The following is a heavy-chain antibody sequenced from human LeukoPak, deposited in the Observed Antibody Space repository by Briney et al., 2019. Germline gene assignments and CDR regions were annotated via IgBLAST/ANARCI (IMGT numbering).Heavy chain of an antibody. V-gene: IGHV1-46*01. J-gene: IGHJ5*02. Sequence: ASVKVSCKASGYTFTSYYMHWVRQAPGQGLEWMGIINPSGGSTSYAQKFQGRVTMTRDMSTSTVYMELSSLRSEDTAVYYCARDFGAVAESWYRTGWFDPWGQGTLVTVSS. CDR3: ARDFGAVAESWYRTGWFDP. CDR2: INPSGGST. D-gene: IGHD6-19*01. CDR1: GYTFTSYY.